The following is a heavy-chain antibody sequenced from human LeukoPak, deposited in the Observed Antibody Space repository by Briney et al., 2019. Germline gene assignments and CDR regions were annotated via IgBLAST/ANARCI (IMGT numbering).Heavy chain of an antibody. J-gene: IGHJ4*02. Sequence: GGSLRLSCAASGLIFSSYAMSWVRQAPGKGLEWVSSISSSSSYIYYADSVKGRFTISRDNAKNSLYLQMNSLRAEDTAVYYCAREARLGELSPSGYWGQGTLVTVSS. V-gene: IGHV3-21*01. CDR1: GLIFSSYA. CDR2: ISSSSSYI. D-gene: IGHD3-16*02. CDR3: AREARLGELSPSGY.